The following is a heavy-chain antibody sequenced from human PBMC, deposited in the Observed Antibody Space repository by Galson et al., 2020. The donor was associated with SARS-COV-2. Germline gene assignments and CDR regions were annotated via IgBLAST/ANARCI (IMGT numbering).Heavy chain of an antibody. J-gene: IGHJ4*02. CDR2: IDWDDDK. CDR3: ARRYYDILTGYYTIDY. V-gene: IGHV2-70*01. CDR1: GFSLSTSGMC. D-gene: IGHD3-9*01. Sequence: SGPKLVKPTQTLTLTCTFSGFSLSTSGMCVSWIRQPPGKALEWLALIDWDDDKYYSTSLKTRLTISKDTSKNQVVLTMTNMDPVDTATYYCARRYYDILTGYYTIDYWGQGTLVTVSS.